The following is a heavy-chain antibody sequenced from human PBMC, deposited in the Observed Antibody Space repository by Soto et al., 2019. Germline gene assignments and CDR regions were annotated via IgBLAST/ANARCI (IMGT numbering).Heavy chain of an antibody. CDR2: ISYDGSNK. V-gene: IGHV3-30*18. Sequence: QVQLVESGGGVVQPGRSLRLSCAASGFTFSSYGMHWVRQAPGKGLEWVAVISYDGSNKYYADSVKGGFTSPRDNSKNTLYLQRNSLTAEDTAVYCCAKDKRDGGGQWLERWGMDVWGQGTTVTVSS. CDR1: GFTFSSYG. J-gene: IGHJ6*02. D-gene: IGHD6-19*01. CDR3: AKDKRDGGGQWLERWGMDV.